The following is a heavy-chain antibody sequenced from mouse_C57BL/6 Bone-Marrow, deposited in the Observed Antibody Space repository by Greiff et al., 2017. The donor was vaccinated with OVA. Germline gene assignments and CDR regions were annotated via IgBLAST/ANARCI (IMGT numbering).Heavy chain of an antibody. D-gene: IGHD1-1*01. CDR2: ISSGSSTI. CDR3: ARTFTKVVAYAMDY. CDR1: GFTFSDYG. J-gene: IGHJ4*01. Sequence: EVKLVESGGGLVKPGGSLKLSCAASGFTFSDYGMHWVRQAPEKGLEWVAYISSGSSTIYYADTVKGRFTISRDNAKNTLFLQMTSLRSEDTAMYYCARTFTKVVAYAMDYWGQGTSVTVSS. V-gene: IGHV5-17*01.